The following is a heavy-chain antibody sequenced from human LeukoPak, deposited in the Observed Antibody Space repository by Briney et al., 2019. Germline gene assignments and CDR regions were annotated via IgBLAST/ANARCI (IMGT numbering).Heavy chain of an antibody. CDR2: IYYSGST. J-gene: IGHJ4*02. D-gene: IGHD4-11*01. CDR3: ARVVSYSNYGDY. V-gene: IGHV4-30-4*08. CDR1: GGSFSGYY. Sequence: SETLSLTCAVYGGSFSGYYWSWIRQPPGKGLEWIGYIYYSGSTYYNPSLKSRVTISVDTSKNQFSLKLSSVTAADTAVYYCARVVSYSNYGDYWGQGTLVTVSS.